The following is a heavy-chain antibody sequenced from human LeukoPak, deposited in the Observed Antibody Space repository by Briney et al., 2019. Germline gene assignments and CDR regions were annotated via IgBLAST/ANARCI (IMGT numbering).Heavy chain of an antibody. CDR1: GGSLSGYY. J-gene: IGHJ4*02. D-gene: IGHD6-13*01. Sequence: SETLSLTCAVYGGSLSGYYWSWIRQPPGKGLEWIGEINHSGSTNYNPSLKSRVTISVDTSKNQFSLKLSSVTAADTAVYYCARGENGAAAGTSYFDYWGQGTLVTVSS. CDR2: INHSGST. V-gene: IGHV4-34*01. CDR3: ARGENGAAAGTSYFDY.